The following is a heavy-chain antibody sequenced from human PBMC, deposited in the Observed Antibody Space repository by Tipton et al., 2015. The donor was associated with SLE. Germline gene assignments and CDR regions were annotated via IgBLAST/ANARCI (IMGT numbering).Heavy chain of an antibody. CDR2: IYRSGSA. CDR3: ARNGFSSLDY. V-gene: IGHV4-4*02. CDR1: SGSISSSDW. Sequence: TLSLTCAVSSGSISSSDWWSWVRQPPGKGLEGIGEIYRSGSATYNPSLKSRVTISMDKSKDQFSLNLASVTPADTAVYYCARNGFSSLDYWGQGTLVTVSS. D-gene: IGHD3/OR15-3a*01. J-gene: IGHJ4*02.